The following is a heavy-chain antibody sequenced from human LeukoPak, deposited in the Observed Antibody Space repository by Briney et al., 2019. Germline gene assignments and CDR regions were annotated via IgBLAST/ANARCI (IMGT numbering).Heavy chain of an antibody. V-gene: IGHV1-18*01. J-gene: IGHJ4*02. CDR1: GYTFTSYG. CDR2: ISAYNGNT. CDR3: ARIRNLGYCSGGGCRYSSKFDN. D-gene: IGHD2-15*01. Sequence: ASVKVSCKASGYTFTSYGISWVRQAPGQGLEWMGWISAYNGNTNYAQKLQGRVTMTTDTSTSTAYMELRSLRSDDTAVYYCARIRNLGYCSGGGCRYSSKFDNWGQGTLVTVSS.